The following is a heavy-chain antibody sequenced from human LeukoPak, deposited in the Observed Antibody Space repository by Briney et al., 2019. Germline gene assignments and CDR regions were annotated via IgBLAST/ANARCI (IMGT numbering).Heavy chain of an antibody. V-gene: IGHV1-69*01. CDR2: IIPIFGTA. CDR1: GGTFSSYA. D-gene: IGHD3-22*01. J-gene: IGHJ5*02. CDR3: ASVGSYYDSSGYP. Sequence: SVKVSCKASGGTFSSYAISWVRQALGQGLEWMGGIIPIFGTANYAQKFQGRVTITADESTSTAYMELSSLRSEDTAVYYCASVGSYYDSSGYPWGQGTLVTVSS.